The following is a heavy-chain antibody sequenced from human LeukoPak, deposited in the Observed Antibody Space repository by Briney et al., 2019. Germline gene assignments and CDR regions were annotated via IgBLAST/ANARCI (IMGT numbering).Heavy chain of an antibody. J-gene: IGHJ4*02. Sequence: GASVKVSCKASGYTFTSYYMHWVRQAPGQGLELMGIINPSGGSTSYAQKFQGRVTMTRDTSTSTVYMELSSLRSEDTAVYYCARGGLYYYDSSGYLGSFDYWGQGTLVTVSS. CDR3: ARGGLYYYDSSGYLGSFDY. CDR2: INPSGGST. V-gene: IGHV1-46*03. D-gene: IGHD3-22*01. CDR1: GYTFTSYY.